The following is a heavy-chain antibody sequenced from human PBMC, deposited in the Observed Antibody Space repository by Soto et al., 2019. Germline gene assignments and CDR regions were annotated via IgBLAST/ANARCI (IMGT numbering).Heavy chain of an antibody. V-gene: IGHV1-69*13. CDR2: IIPIFGTA. D-gene: IGHD1-20*01. J-gene: IGHJ5*02. Sequence: SVKVSCKASGGTFSSYAISWVRQAPGQGLEWMGGIIPIFGTANYAQKFQGRVTITADESTSTAYMELSSLRSEDTAVYYCARYASARITGTIRYNWFNPWGQGTLVTVSS. CDR1: GGTFSSYA. CDR3: ARYASARITGTIRYNWFNP.